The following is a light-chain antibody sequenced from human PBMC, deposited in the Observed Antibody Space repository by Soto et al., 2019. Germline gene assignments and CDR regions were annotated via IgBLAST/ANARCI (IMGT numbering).Light chain of an antibody. J-gene: IGKJ2*01. V-gene: IGKV3-20*01. CDR1: QSVSSTY. CDR3: QQYDSSPYT. CDR2: GAS. Sequence: EIVLTQSPGTLSLSPGERATLSCRASQSVSSTYLAWFQQKPGQAPRLLIFGASTRATGIPDRFSGSGSGPVFTLTISRLEPEDFAVYYCQQYDSSPYTFGQGTKLEIK.